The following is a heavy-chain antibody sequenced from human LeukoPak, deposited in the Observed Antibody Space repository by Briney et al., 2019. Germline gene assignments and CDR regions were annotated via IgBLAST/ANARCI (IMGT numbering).Heavy chain of an antibody. D-gene: IGHD4-23*01. CDR1: GFTFRDHP. V-gene: IGHV3-11*06. CDR2: ISTTSSHT. Sequence: GGSLRLSCAASGFTFRDHPMSWIRQAPGKGLEWVSDISTTSSHTNYAESVKGRLTISRDNARNSLYLEMSSLRVDDTAVYYCARDLAYSGSDIWGQGTMVTVSS. J-gene: IGHJ3*02. CDR3: ARDLAYSGSDI.